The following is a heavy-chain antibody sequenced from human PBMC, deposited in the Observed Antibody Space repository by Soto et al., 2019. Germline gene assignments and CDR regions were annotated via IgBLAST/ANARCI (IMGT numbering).Heavy chain of an antibody. CDR3: GEGGLPFLAWLAYGMDV. V-gene: IGHV3-30-3*01. D-gene: IGHD3-3*01. CDR2: ISYDGSNK. CDR1: GFTFSSYA. J-gene: IGHJ6*02. Sequence: QVQLVESGGGVVQPGRSLRLSCAASGFTFSSYAMHWVRQAPGKGLEWVAIISYDGSNKYYEDSVKGRFTISRDNSKNPLSLQMKGPRAEDKALYSAGEGGLPFLAWLAYGMDVWGQGTTVTVSS.